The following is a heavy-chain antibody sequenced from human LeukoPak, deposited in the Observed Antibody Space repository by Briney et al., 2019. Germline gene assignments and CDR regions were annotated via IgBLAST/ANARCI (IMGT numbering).Heavy chain of an antibody. V-gene: IGHV3-33*01. J-gene: IGHJ6*03. CDR2: IWYDGSNK. D-gene: IGHD6-13*01. Sequence: GRSLRLSCAASGFTFSSYGMHWVRQAPGKGLEWVAVIWYDGSNKYYADSVKGRFTISRDNSKNTLYLQMNSLRAEDTAVYYCAGYGGQQLVSYYYYMDVWGKGTTVTVSS. CDR1: GFTFSSYG. CDR3: AGYGGQQLVSYYYYMDV.